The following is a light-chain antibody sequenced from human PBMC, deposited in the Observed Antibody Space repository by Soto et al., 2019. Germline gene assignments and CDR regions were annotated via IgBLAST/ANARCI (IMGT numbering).Light chain of an antibody. Sequence: DIQMTQSPSAMSASVGYRVTITCLASQGISNYLVWFQQKPGGVPKRLIYAASILQSGVPSRFSASGSGTEFTLTVSSLHPEDFETYYCLQHHSYPYTFGQGTKVDIK. CDR2: AAS. V-gene: IGKV1-17*03. CDR3: LQHHSYPYT. J-gene: IGKJ2*01. CDR1: QGISNY.